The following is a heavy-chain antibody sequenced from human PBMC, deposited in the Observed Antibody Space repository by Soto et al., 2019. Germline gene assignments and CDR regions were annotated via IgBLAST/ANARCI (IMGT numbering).Heavy chain of an antibody. V-gene: IGHV3-30*04. Sequence: GGSLRLSCAASGFTFSSYAMHWVRRAPGKGLEGVAVISYDGSNKYYAASVKGRFTISRDNSKNTLYLQMNSLRAEDTAVYYCARDTRGDYYDSSGYFQHWGQGTLVTVSS. D-gene: IGHD3-22*01. J-gene: IGHJ1*01. CDR2: ISYDGSNK. CDR3: ARDTRGDYYDSSGYFQH. CDR1: GFTFSSYA.